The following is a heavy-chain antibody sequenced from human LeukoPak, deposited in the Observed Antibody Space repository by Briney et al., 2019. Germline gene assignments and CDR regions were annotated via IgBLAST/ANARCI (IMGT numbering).Heavy chain of an antibody. CDR3: TTEGVSIEGATFDY. J-gene: IGHJ4*02. Sequence: PGGSLRLSCAASGFTFINAWMAWVRQPPGKGMEWVGRINAKAHGGTTDNAAPVKGRFTISRDDSKNTLYLQMKSLKTEDTAVYYCTTEGVSIEGATFDYWGQGTLVTVSS. CDR2: INAKAHGGTT. V-gene: IGHV3-15*01. D-gene: IGHD1-26*01. CDR1: GFTFINAW.